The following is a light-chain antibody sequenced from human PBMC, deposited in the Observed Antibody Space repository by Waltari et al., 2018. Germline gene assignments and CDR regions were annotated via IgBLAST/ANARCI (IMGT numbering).Light chain of an antibody. J-gene: IGLJ3*02. CDR3: SLYMGSGIWV. Sequence: QTVVTQEPSLSVSPGGTVTLTCALSSGSVSTTSYATWYRQTPGQAPRTLLYKANTRSSGVPDRFSGSILGNKVALTITGAQADDESDYYCSLYMGSGIWVFGGGTKLTVL. CDR2: KAN. V-gene: IGLV8-61*01. CDR1: SGSVSTTSY.